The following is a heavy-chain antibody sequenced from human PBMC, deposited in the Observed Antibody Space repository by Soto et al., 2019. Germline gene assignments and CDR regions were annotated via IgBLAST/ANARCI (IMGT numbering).Heavy chain of an antibody. CDR2: ITGSGVNT. J-gene: IGHJ5*02. D-gene: IGHD3-10*01. V-gene: IGHV3-23*01. Sequence: PGGSLRLSCEASGFAFSNYAMTWVRQAPGKGLEWVSAITGSGVNTYYADSVKGRFTISRDNSKNTLFLQMDSLGAVDTAVYYCANRKMGLRWFGTSGGLDVWGQGTLVTVSS. CDR1: GFAFSNYA. CDR3: ANRKMGLRWFGTSGGLDV.